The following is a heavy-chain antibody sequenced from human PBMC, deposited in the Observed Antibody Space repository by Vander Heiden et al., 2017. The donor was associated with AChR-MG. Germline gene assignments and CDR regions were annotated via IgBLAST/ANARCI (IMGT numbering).Heavy chain of an antibody. Sequence: QITLTESGPPLVKATQTLTLPCPFSGFSLTTTRVGVGWLRQPPGKALEWLALIYWDDNKRYSPSLKSRLTITKDTSKNQVVLTMTNVDAVDTATYYWSDKPSDNTGYQAMGCDYWGQGSRVTVAS. CDR2: IYWDDNK. V-gene: IGHV2-5*02. J-gene: IGHJ4*02. D-gene: IGHD3-22*01. CDR1: GFSLTTTRVG. CDR3: SDKPSDNTGYQAMGCDY.